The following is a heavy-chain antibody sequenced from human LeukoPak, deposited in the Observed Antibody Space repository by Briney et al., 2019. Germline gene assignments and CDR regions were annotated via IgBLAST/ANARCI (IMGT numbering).Heavy chain of an antibody. CDR2: IIPIFGTA. D-gene: IGHD2-2*01. CDR1: GGTFSSYA. Sequence: GASVKVSCKASGGTFSSYAISWVRQAPGQGLEWMGGIIPIFGTANYAQKLQGRVTMTTDTSTSTAYMELRSLRSDDTAVYYCARTFLLYQLLGNWGQGTLVTVSS. CDR3: ARTFLLYQLLGN. J-gene: IGHJ4*02. V-gene: IGHV1-69*05.